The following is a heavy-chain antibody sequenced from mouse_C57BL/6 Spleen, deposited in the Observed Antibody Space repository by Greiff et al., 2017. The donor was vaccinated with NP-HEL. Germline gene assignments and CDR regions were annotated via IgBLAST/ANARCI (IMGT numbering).Heavy chain of an antibody. Sequence: QVQLQQPGAELVKPGASVKLSCKASGYTFISYWMHWVKQRPGQGLEWIGMIHPNSGSTNYNEKFKSKATLTVDKSSSTAYMQLSSLTSEDSAVYYCAKEGTTVVDYYFDYWGQGTTLTVSS. J-gene: IGHJ2*01. V-gene: IGHV1-64*01. CDR2: IHPNSGST. CDR3: AKEGTTVVDYYFDY. CDR1: GYTFISYW. D-gene: IGHD1-1*01.